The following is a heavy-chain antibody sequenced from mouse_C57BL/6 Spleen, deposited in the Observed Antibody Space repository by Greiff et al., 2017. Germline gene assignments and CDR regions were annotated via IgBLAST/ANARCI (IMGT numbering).Heavy chain of an antibody. CDR1: GFSLTSYG. D-gene: IGHD2-3*01. CDR2: IWSGGST. CDR3: ARKDGYYPYYAMDY. Sequence: VQLQESGPGLVQPSQSLSITCTVSGFSLTSYGVPWVRQSPGKGLEWLGVIWSGGSTDYNAAFISRMSISKDNSKSQVFFKMNSLQADDTAIYYCARKDGYYPYYAMDYWGQGTSVTVSS. V-gene: IGHV2-2*01. J-gene: IGHJ4*01.